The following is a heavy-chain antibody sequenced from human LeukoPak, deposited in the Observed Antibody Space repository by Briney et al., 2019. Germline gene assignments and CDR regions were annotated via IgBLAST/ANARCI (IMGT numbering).Heavy chain of an antibody. CDR2: IEPPGSET. Sequence: GGSLRLSCAASEFTFSTYWMTWVRQAPGKGLEWVANIEPPGSETYYVDPVKGRFTISRDNAKNLLYLQMNSLRAEDTGVYYCGRFGYEAAVDYWGQGTLVTVSS. J-gene: IGHJ4*02. CDR3: GRFGYEAAVDY. D-gene: IGHD6-13*01. V-gene: IGHV3-7*01. CDR1: EFTFSTYW.